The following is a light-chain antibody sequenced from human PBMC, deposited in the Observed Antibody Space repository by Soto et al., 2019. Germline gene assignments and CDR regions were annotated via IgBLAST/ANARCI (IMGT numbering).Light chain of an antibody. CDR1: QSVSSD. CDR3: QQYVGLPIT. V-gene: IGKV3-20*01. Sequence: EIVLTQSPATLSLSPGERVILSCRASQSVSSDLAWSRHKPGQAPGLLIYGASSRATGIPDRFSGSGSGTDFTLTISRLTPEDFAVYSCQQYVGLPITFGKGKRL. J-gene: IGKJ5*01. CDR2: GAS.